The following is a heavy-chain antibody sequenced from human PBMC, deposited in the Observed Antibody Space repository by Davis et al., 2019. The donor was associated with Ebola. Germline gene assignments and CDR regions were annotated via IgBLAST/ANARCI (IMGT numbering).Heavy chain of an antibody. D-gene: IGHD6-13*01. CDR1: GFTFSSYA. CDR3: ARGGRSWPY. V-gene: IGHV3-23*01. J-gene: IGHJ4*02. CDR2: ISGSGGST. Sequence: GESLKISCAASGFTFSSYAMSWVRQAPGKGLEWVSAISGSGGSTYYADSAKGRFTISRDNSKNTLYLQMNSLRAEDTAVYYCARGGRSWPYWGQGTLVTVSS.